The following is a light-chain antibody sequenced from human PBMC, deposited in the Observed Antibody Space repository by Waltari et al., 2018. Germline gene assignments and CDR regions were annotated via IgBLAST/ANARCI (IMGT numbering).Light chain of an antibody. CDR2: KAF. J-gene: IGKJ4*01. V-gene: IGKV1-5*03. CDR1: QSISNW. Sequence: DIQMTQSPSTLSASVGDTIIITCLASQSISNWLAWYQQKPGKAPKPLIYKAFTLETGVPSRFSGSGSGTVVTRTISSLQPDDFATYYCQQYNSYSLLTFGGGTKVEIE. CDR3: QQYNSYSLLT.